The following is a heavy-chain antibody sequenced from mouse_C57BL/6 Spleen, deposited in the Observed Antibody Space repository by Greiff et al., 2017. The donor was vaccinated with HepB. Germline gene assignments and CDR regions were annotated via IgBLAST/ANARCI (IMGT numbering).Heavy chain of an antibody. CDR3: TRRQGTRYFDY. CDR2: IRNKANNHAT. J-gene: IGHJ2*01. D-gene: IGHD3-3*01. V-gene: IGHV6-6*01. CDR1: GFTFSDAW. Sequence: EVKVVESGGGLVQPGGSMKLSCAASGFTFSDAWMDWVRQSPEKGLEWVAEIRNKANNHATYYAESVKGRFTISRDDSKSSVYLQMNSLRAEDTGIYYCTRRQGTRYFDYWGQGTTLTVSS.